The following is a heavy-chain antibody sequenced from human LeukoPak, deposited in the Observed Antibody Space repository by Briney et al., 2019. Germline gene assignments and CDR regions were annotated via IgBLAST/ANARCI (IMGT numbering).Heavy chain of an antibody. CDR2: ISSSGSTI. D-gene: IGHD2-2*01. J-gene: IGHJ6*04. V-gene: IGHV3-48*03. CDR1: GFTFSSYE. CDR3: ARLGYCSSTSCYAYYGMDV. Sequence: GGSLRLSCAVSGFTFSSYEMNWVRQAPGKGLEWVSYISSSGSTIYYADSVKGRFTISRDNAKNSLYLQMNSLRAEDTAVYYCARLGYCSSTSCYAYYGMDVWGKGTTVTVSS.